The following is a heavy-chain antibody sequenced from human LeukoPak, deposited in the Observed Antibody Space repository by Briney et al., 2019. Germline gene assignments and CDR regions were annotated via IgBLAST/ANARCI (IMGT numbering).Heavy chain of an antibody. CDR1: GGSIDSSSYN. J-gene: IGHJ4*02. CDR3: ARLRGTGSGVSVY. Sequence: PSETLSLTCTVSGGSIDSSSYNCGWIRQPPGKGLEWIGSIYYSGSTFYNPSLKSRVTISVDTSKNQFSLKLSSVTAADTAVYYCARLRGTGSGVSVYWGQGTLVTVSS. V-gene: IGHV4-39*01. D-gene: IGHD3-10*01. CDR2: IYYSGST.